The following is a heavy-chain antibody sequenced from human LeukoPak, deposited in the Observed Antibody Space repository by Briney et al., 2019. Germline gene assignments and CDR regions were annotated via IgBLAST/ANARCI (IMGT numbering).Heavy chain of an antibody. CDR1: GYSFTNYA. J-gene: IGHJ4*02. V-gene: IGHV7-4-1*02. CDR3: ARAFQSLGGLSLPDY. CDR2: IHPSTGNP. D-gene: IGHD3-16*02. Sequence: ASVEVSCKASGYSFTNYAMNWVRQAPGQGLEWMGWIHPSTGNPTYAQGFTGRFVFSLDTSVSTTYLQISSLKAEDTAVYFCARAFQSLGGLSLPDYWGQGTLVTVSS.